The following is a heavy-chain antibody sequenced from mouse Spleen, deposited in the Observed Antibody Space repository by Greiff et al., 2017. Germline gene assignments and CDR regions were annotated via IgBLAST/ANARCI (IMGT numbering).Heavy chain of an antibody. V-gene: IGHV3-8*01. J-gene: IGHJ3*01. Sequence: VQLQQSGPGLAKPSPSLSLTCSVTGYSITSDYWNWIRKFPGNKLEYMGYISYSGSTYYNPSLISRISITRDTYKNHYNLQSNSVTTEYRARDYCARGEDSNPFAYWGQGTLVTVSA. CDR1: GYSITSDY. CDR2: ISYSGST. D-gene: IGHD2-5*01. CDR3: ARGEDSNPFAY.